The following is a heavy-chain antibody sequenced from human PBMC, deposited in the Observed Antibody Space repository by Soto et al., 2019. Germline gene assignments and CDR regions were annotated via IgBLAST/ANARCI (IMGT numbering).Heavy chain of an antibody. Sequence: QITLKESGPTLVKPTQTLTLTCTFSGFSLTTRGVGVGWIRQSQGKALEGLALIYWDDDKRYSPSLQSRLSTXKXTXXNQVVLTMTNVDPVDTATYYCAQIPNYYQYDWFDPWGQGTLVSVSS. J-gene: IGHJ5*02. CDR3: AQIPNYYQYDWFDP. V-gene: IGHV2-5*02. CDR2: IYWDDDK. CDR1: GFSLTTRGVG. D-gene: IGHD3-16*01.